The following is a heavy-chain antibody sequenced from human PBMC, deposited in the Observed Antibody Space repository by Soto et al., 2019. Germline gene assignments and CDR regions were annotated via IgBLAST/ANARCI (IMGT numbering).Heavy chain of an antibody. CDR3: ARGRFSTTLYAGFDP. D-gene: IGHD2-2*01. J-gene: IGHJ5*02. Sequence: GLLRLSCAASGFTFTSYAMHWVRQAPGKGLEWVAAISYHGRDEYYADSVKGRFSISRDNSKNTLNLQMNSLRAEDTAVYYCARGRFSTTLYAGFDPWGQGTLVTVSA. CDR2: ISYHGRDE. V-gene: IGHV3-30*04. CDR1: GFTFTSYA.